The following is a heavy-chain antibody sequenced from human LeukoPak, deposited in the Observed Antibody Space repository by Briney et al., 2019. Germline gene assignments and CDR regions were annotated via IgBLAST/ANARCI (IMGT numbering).Heavy chain of an antibody. CDR1: GGTFSSYA. Sequence: SVKVSCKASGGTFSSYAISWVRQAPGQGLEWMGGIIPIFGTANYAQKFQGRVTITADGSTSTAYMELSSLRSEDTAVYYCARGGPSGSYSFDYWGQGTLVTVSS. CDR2: IIPIFGTA. CDR3: ARGGPSGSYSFDY. J-gene: IGHJ4*02. V-gene: IGHV1-69*01. D-gene: IGHD1-26*01.